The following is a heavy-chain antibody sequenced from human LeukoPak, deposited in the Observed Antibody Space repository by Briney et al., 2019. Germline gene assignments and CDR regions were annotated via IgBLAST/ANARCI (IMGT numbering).Heavy chain of an antibody. D-gene: IGHD5-12*01. V-gene: IGHV3-23*01. CDR3: ARDRSATAWGPDAFDI. Sequence: PGGSLRLSCAASGFTFSSYGMSWVRQAPGKGLEWVSAISGSGGSTYYADSVKGRFTISRDNAKNSLYLQMNSLRAEDTAVYYCARDRSATAWGPDAFDIWGQGTMVTVSS. J-gene: IGHJ3*02. CDR2: ISGSGGST. CDR1: GFTFSSYG.